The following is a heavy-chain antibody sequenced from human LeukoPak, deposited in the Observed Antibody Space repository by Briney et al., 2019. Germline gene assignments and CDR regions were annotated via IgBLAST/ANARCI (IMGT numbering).Heavy chain of an antibody. V-gene: IGHV4-59*01. CDR3: ARAWREYYYDSSGYWFDY. D-gene: IGHD3-22*01. Sequence: SETLSLTCTVSGGSISSYYWSWIRQPPGKGLEWIGYIYYSGSTNYNPSLKSRVTISVDTSKNQFSLKLSSVTAADTAVYYCARAWREYYYDSSGYWFDYWGQGTLVTVSS. CDR1: GGSISSYY. CDR2: IYYSGST. J-gene: IGHJ4*02.